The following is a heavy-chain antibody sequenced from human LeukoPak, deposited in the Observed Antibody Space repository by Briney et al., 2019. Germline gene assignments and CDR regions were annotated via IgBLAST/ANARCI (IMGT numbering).Heavy chain of an antibody. V-gene: IGHV3-74*01. Sequence: GSLRLSCAASGFTFSSYWMHWVRQAPGKGLVWVSRINSDGSRTSYADSVKGRFTISRDNAKNTLYLQMNSLRAEDTAVYYCARGQRAHVEWSSYMDVWGKGTTVTVPS. D-gene: IGHD3-3*01. CDR2: INSDGSRT. CDR3: ARGQRAHVEWSSYMDV. J-gene: IGHJ6*03. CDR1: GFTFSSYW.